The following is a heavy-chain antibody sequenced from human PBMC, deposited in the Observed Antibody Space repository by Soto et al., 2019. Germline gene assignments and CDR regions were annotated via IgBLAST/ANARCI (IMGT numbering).Heavy chain of an antibody. Sequence: GGSLRLSCAASGFTFSSYGMHWVRQAPGKGLEWVAVIWYDGSNKYYADSVKGRFTISRDNSKNTLYLQMNSLRAEDTAVYYCARADLPAPAAIPYYYGMDVWGQGTTVIVSS. V-gene: IGHV3-33*01. CDR1: GFTFSSYG. CDR3: ARADLPAPAAIPYYYGMDV. CDR2: IWYDGSNK. J-gene: IGHJ6*02. D-gene: IGHD2-2*01.